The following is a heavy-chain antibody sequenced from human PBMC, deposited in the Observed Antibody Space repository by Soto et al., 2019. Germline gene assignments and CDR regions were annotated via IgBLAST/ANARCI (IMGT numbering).Heavy chain of an antibody. D-gene: IGHD6-6*01. V-gene: IGHV1-3*01. CDR3: ARDRSLVNSFDY. CDR1: GYTFTGYV. Sequence: ASVKVSCKASGYTFTGYVMHWVRQAPGQRPEWMGWINPGNGNTKFSQKFQGRVIITSDTSASTTYMELSSLRSEDTAVYYCARDRSLVNSFDYWGQGTLVTVSS. J-gene: IGHJ4*02. CDR2: INPGNGNT.